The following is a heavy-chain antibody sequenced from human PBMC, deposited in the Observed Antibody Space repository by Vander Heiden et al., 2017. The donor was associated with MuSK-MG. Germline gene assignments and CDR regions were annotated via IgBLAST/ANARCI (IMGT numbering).Heavy chain of an antibody. CDR2: IKQDGSER. Sequence: EVQLVESGGGLVQPGGSLRLSCAASGFPFSIHWMGWVRQAPGKGLEWVANIKQDGSERYYVDSVKGRFTISSDNAKNSLYLQMNSLRAEDTALYYCARGSGYCSGGSCYPYYFDYWGQGTLVTVSS. J-gene: IGHJ4*02. CDR1: GFPFSIHW. D-gene: IGHD2-15*01. V-gene: IGHV3-7*01. CDR3: ARGSGYCSGGSCYPYYFDY.